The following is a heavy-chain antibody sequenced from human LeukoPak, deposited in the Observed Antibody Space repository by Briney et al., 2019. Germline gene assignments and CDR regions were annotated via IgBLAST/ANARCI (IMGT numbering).Heavy chain of an antibody. J-gene: IGHJ5*02. CDR2: FNPDNGGT. CDR1: GYTFSDYY. V-gene: IGHV1-2*02. CDR3: VRDHVKLQWFGEGGFDP. D-gene: IGHD3-10*01. Sequence: ASVKVSCKASGYTFSDYYVHWGRQAPGQGLEWMGWFNPDNGGTNSVQKFQGRVTMTGDTSMRTAYMELSGLRSDDTAVYYCVRDHVKLQWFGEGGFDPWGQGTLVTVSS.